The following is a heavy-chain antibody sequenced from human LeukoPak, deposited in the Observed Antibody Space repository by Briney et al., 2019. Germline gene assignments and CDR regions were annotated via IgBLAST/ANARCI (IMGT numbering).Heavy chain of an antibody. CDR3: ARAVVGYSYGYRVRGMDV. Sequence: PSETLSLTCTVSGGSISSSSYYWGWIRQPPGKGLEWIGSIYYSGSTYYNPSLKSRVTISVDTSKNQFSLKLSSVTAADTAVYYCARAVVGYSYGYRVRGMDVWGKGTTVTVSS. CDR2: IYYSGST. J-gene: IGHJ6*03. D-gene: IGHD5-18*01. CDR1: GGSISSSSYY. V-gene: IGHV4-39*07.